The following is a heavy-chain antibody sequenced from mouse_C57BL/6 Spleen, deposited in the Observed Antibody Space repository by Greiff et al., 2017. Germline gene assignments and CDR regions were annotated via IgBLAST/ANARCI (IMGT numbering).Heavy chain of an antibody. Sequence: QVQLQQSDAELVKPGASVKISCKVSGYTFTDHTIHWMKQRPEQGLEWIGYIYPRDGSTKYNEKFKGKATLTAVKSASTAYMQLNSLTTEDSAVYFCASYRYYGYVDYWGQGTTLTVSS. J-gene: IGHJ2*01. CDR3: ASYRYYGYVDY. V-gene: IGHV1-78*01. CDR2: IYPRDGST. D-gene: IGHD2-14*01. CDR1: GYTFTDHT.